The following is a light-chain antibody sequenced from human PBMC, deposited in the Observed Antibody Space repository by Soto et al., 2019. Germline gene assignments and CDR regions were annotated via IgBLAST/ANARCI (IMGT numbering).Light chain of an antibody. J-gene: IGKJ1*01. CDR2: KAS. Sequence: DIQMTQSPSTLSASVGDRVTITCRASQSISSYLAWYQHKPGKAPKLLIYKASSLESGVPSRFSGSRSGTEFTLTISSLQPDDFATYYCQQYNGYSRTFGQGTKVEIE. CDR3: QQYNGYSRT. V-gene: IGKV1-5*03. CDR1: QSISSY.